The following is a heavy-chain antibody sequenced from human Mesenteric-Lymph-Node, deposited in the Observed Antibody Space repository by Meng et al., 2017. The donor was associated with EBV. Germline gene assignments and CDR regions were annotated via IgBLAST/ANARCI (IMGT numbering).Heavy chain of an antibody. V-gene: IGHV7-4-1*02. CDR3: ARDVDFFDSSGNPRDY. Sequence: QVQLVQSGSELKKRGASVRVSCKGYGYPFTRYAMNWVRQAPGQGLEWMGWINTSTGNPTYAQDFTGRFVLSLDTSVSTAYLQITSLKAEDTAVYYCARDVDFFDSSGNPRDYWGQGTLVTVSS. D-gene: IGHD3-22*01. CDR2: INTSTGNP. J-gene: IGHJ4*02. CDR1: GYPFTRYA.